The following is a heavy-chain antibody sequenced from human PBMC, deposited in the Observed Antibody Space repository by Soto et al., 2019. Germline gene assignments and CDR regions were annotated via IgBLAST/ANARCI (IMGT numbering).Heavy chain of an antibody. CDR2: ISSSSSTI. Sequence: GGSLRLSCAASGFTFSSYSMNWVRQAPGKGLEWVSYISSSSSTIYYADSVKGRFTISRDNAKNSLYLQMNSLRNEDTAVYYCARNYQLLYSDAFDIWGQGTMVTVSS. V-gene: IGHV3-48*02. D-gene: IGHD2-2*02. CDR3: ARNYQLLYSDAFDI. CDR1: GFTFSSYS. J-gene: IGHJ3*02.